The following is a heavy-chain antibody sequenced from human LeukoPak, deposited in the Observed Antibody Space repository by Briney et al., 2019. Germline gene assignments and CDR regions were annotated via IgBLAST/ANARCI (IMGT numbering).Heavy chain of an antibody. CDR3: ARRNTMVRGSGGAPLFDY. V-gene: IGHV5-51*01. CDR1: GYSFTSYW. Sequence: HGESLKISCKGSGYSFTSYWIGWVRQMPGKGLEWMGIIYSGDSDTRYSPSFQGQVTISADKSISTAYLQWSSLKASDTAMYYCARRNTMVRGSGGAPLFDYWGQGTLVTVSS. D-gene: IGHD3-10*01. J-gene: IGHJ4*02. CDR2: IYSGDSDT.